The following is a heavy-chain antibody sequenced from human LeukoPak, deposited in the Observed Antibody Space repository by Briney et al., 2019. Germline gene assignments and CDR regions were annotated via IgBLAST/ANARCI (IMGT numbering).Heavy chain of an antibody. V-gene: IGHV3-15*01. CDR2: IKNKPDGGTT. CDR1: GFTFSSYD. CDR3: GTGLFGN. Sequence: GGSLRLSCAASGFTFSSYDMHWVRQATGKGLEWVGLIKNKPDGGTTDYAAPVKGRFTISRDDSKNTLYLQMNSLKTEDTAVYYCGTGLFGNGGQGALVTVSS. J-gene: IGHJ4*02.